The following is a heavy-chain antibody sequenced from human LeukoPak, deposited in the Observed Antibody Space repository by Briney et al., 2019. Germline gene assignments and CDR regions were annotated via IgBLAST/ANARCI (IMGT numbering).Heavy chain of an antibody. CDR2: ICTSGST. V-gene: IGHV4-61*02. CDR3: ASTIGDGSGSYYPFDY. CDR1: GGSIRSGSYY. J-gene: IGHJ4*02. D-gene: IGHD3-10*01. Sequence: SETLSLTXTVSGGSIRSGSYYWSWIRQPAGKGLEWIGRICTSGSTNYNPSLKSRVTISVDTSKNQFSLKLSSVTAADTAVYYCASTIGDGSGSYYPFDYWGQGTLVTVSS.